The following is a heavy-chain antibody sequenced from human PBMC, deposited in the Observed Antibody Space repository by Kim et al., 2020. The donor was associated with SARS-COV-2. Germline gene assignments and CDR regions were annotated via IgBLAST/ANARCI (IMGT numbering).Heavy chain of an antibody. J-gene: IGHJ4*02. D-gene: IGHD3-16*01. V-gene: IGHV5-51*01. Sequence: RDNPSFQGQVTISADKSTTTAYLQWSSLKASDTAMYYCAKSAGPYDYYFDYWGQGTLVTVSS. CDR3: AKSAGPYDYYFDY.